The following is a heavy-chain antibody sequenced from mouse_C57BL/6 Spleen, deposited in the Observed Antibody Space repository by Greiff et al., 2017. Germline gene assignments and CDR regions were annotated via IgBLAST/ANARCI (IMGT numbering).Heavy chain of an antibody. V-gene: IGHV1-7*01. Sequence: VKLVESGAELAKPGASVKLSCKASGYTFTSYGMHWVHQRPGPGLEWIGYINPSSGYTKYNQKFKDKATLTADKSSSTDYMQLSSRTYEYSAVYYCARWGNYTDYWGQGTTLTVSS. CDR3: ARWGNYTDY. J-gene: IGHJ2*01. CDR2: INPSSGYT. D-gene: IGHD2-1*01. CDR1: GYTFTSYG.